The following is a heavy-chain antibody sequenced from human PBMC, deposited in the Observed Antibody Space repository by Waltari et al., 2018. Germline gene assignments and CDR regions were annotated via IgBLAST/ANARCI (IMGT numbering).Heavy chain of an antibody. J-gene: IGHJ4*02. D-gene: IGHD6-19*01. CDR1: GGSSSDYH. Sequence: VQLRQWGAGLLKPSETLSLTCAVYGGSSSDYHWAWIRQPPGKGLEWIGEINHGGGTNFSPSLKSRLSMSLDTSKNQFSLNLSPVTAADTAIYYCARDFRYRGSGNLGYWGQGTQVTVSS. CDR3: ARDFRYRGSGNLGY. CDR2: INHGGGT. V-gene: IGHV4-34*02.